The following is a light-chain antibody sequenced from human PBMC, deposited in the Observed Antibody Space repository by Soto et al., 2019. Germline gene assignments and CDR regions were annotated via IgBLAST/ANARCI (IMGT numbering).Light chain of an antibody. J-gene: IGLJ1*01. CDR1: SSDVGSYNL. CDR3: CSYAGSSFYV. V-gene: IGLV2-23*02. Sequence: QSVLTQPASVSGSPRQSITISCTGTSSDVGSYNLVSWYQQHPGKAPKLMIYEVSKRPSGVSNRFSGSKSGNTASLTISGLQAEDEADYYCCSYAGSSFYVFGTGTKVTV. CDR2: EVS.